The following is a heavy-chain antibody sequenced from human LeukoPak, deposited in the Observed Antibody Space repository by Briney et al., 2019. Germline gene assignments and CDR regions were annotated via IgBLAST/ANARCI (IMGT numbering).Heavy chain of an antibody. V-gene: IGHV4-34*01. D-gene: IGHD3-10*02. J-gene: IGHJ4*02. Sequence: SETLSLTCAVYGGSFSGYYWSWIRQPPGKGLEWIGEINHSGSTNYNPSLKSRVTISVDTSKNQFSLKLSSVTAADTAVYYCARASVRYFDYWGQGALVTVSS. CDR2: INHSGST. CDR1: GGSFSGYY. CDR3: ARASVRYFDY.